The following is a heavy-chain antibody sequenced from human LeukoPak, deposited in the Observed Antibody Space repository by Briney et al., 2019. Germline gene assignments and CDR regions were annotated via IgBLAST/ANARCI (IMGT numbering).Heavy chain of an antibody. Sequence: ASGKVSCKASGYTFTSYGISWVRQGPGPGLELVGWISACNGNTNYAQKLQRRVTMTTAPSTSTAYMELRSLRSDDTAVYYCARDGSRSGRDYYYYYMDVWGKGTTVTVSS. J-gene: IGHJ6*03. D-gene: IGHD3-10*01. V-gene: IGHV1-18*01. CDR3: ARDGSRSGRDYYYYYMDV. CDR1: GYTFTSYG. CDR2: ISACNGNT.